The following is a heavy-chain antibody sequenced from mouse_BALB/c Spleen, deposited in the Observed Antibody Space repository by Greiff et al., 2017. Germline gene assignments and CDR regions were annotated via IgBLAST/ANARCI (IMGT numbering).Heavy chain of an antibody. J-gene: IGHJ4*01. Sequence: QVQLQQSGAELARPGASVKLSCKASGYTFTSYWMQWVKQRPGQGLEWIGAIYPGDGDTRYTQKFKGKATLTADKSSSTAYMQLSSLASEDSAVYYCARGNGNYGEAMDYWGQGTSVTVSS. D-gene: IGHD2-1*01. CDR2: IYPGDGDT. CDR3: ARGNGNYGEAMDY. CDR1: GYTFTSYW. V-gene: IGHV1-87*01.